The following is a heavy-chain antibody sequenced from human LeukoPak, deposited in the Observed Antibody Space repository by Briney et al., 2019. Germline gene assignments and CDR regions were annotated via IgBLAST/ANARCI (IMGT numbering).Heavy chain of an antibody. J-gene: IGHJ4*02. CDR2: ISSSGSTI. V-gene: IGHV3-48*03. D-gene: IGHD1-26*01. Sequence: GGSLRLSCAASGFTFSSYEMNWVRQAPGKGLEWVSYISSSGSTIYYADSVKGRFTISRDNAKNSLYLQMNSLRAEDTAVYYCARASWSGSYYSDYWGQGTLVTVSS. CDR1: GFTFSSYE. CDR3: ARASWSGSYYSDY.